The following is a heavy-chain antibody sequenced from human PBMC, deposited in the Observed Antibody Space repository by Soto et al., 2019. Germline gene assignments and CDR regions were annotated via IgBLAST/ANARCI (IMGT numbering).Heavy chain of an antibody. Sequence: SLRLSCAASGFTFSSYGMHWVRQAPGKGLEWVAVISYDGSNKYYADSVKGRFTISRDNSKNTLYLQMNSLRAEDTAVYYCARGAGEYSSSWYVVDYWGQGTLVTVSS. V-gene: IGHV3-30*03. CDR3: ARGAGEYSSSWYVVDY. CDR2: ISYDGSNK. J-gene: IGHJ4*02. D-gene: IGHD6-13*01. CDR1: GFTFSSYG.